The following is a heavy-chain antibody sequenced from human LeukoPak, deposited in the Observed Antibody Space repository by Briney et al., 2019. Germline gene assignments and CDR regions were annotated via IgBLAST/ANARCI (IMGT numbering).Heavy chain of an antibody. CDR3: ARVLWFGETYFDY. V-gene: IGHV4-59*08. CDR2: IYYSGST. Sequence: SETLSLTCAVYGGSFSGYYWSWIRQPPGKGLEWIGYIYYSGSTNYNSSLKSRVTISVDTSKNQFSLKLSSVTAADTAVYYCARVLWFGETYFDYWGQGTLVTVSS. CDR1: GGSFSGYY. D-gene: IGHD3-10*01. J-gene: IGHJ4*02.